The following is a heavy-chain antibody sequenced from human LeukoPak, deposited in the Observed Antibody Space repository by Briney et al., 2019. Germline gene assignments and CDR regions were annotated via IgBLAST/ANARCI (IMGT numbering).Heavy chain of an antibody. Sequence: GASVKVSCKASGYTFTSYCFIWVRQAPGQGLEWMGWISAYNGDTDYAQKLQGRVTLTTDTSTSTAYMEMRSLRSDDTAVYYCARADLSGWYGGDYWSQESLVTVSS. CDR3: ARADLSGWYGGDY. D-gene: IGHD6-19*01. J-gene: IGHJ4*02. V-gene: IGHV1-18*01. CDR2: ISAYNGDT. CDR1: GYTFTSYC.